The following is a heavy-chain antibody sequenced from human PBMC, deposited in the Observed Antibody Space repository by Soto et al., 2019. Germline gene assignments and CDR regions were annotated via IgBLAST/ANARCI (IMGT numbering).Heavy chain of an antibody. J-gene: IGHJ6*02. V-gene: IGHV3-23*01. Sequence: GGSLRLSCAASGFTFSSYAMSWVRQAPGKGLEWVSVISASGGSTYYADSVKGRFTISRDNSKNTLHLQMNSLRAEDTAVYYCANLPYRSYYYDMDVWGQGTTVTVSS. CDR3: ANLPYRSYYYDMDV. CDR1: GFTFSSYA. CDR2: ISASGGST. D-gene: IGHD3-16*02.